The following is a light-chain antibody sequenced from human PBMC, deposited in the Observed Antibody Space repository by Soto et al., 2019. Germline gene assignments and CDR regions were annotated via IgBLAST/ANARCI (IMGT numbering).Light chain of an antibody. CDR1: NSDVGSYNL. V-gene: IGLV2-23*03. J-gene: IGLJ2*01. Sequence: QSALTQPASVSGSPGQSITISCTGTNSDVGSYNLVSWYQQLPGKVPKLIIFEGRKRPSGVSIRFSGSKSGNVASLTISGLQAEDEADYYCCSYAAGSTFVFGGGTQLTVL. CDR3: CSYAAGSTFV. CDR2: EGR.